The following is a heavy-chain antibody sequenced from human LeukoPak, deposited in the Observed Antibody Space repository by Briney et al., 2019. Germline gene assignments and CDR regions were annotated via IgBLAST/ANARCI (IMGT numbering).Heavy chain of an antibody. J-gene: IGHJ4*02. CDR3: ASKYNFGEN. Sequence: SETLSLTCTVSGGSISSSSYYWGWIRQPPGRGLEWIGSIYYSGSTYYDPTLKSRVTISVDTSKNQFSLELNSVTAADTAVYYCASKYNFGENWGQGTLVTVSS. V-gene: IGHV4-39*07. D-gene: IGHD1-1*01. CDR1: GGSISSSSYY. CDR2: IYYSGST.